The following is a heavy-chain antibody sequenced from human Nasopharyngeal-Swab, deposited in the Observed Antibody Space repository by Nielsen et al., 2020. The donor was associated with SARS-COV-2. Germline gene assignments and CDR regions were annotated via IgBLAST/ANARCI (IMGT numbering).Heavy chain of an antibody. CDR3: ARGVRVTTHIDY. CDR2: MNPNSGNT. Sequence: ASVKVSCKASGYTFTSYDINWVRQATGQGLEWMGWMNPNSGNTGYAQKFQGRVTMTRNTSISTAYMELSSLRSGDTAVYYCARGVRVTTHIDYWGQGTLVTVSS. D-gene: IGHD4-11*01. V-gene: IGHV1-8*01. CDR1: GYTFTSYD. J-gene: IGHJ4*02.